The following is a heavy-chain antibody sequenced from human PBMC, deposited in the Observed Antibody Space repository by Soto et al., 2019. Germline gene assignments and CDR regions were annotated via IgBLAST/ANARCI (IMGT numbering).Heavy chain of an antibody. J-gene: IGHJ6*03. CDR1: GFTFSSYG. CDR2: ISYDGSNK. Sequence: GGSLRLSCAASGFTFSSYGMHWVRQAPGKGLEWVAVISYDGSNKYYADSVKGRFTISRDNSKNTLYLQMNSLRAEDTAVYYCAKDLYCSSTSCYSATQKTKKYYYYMDVWGKGTTVTVSS. V-gene: IGHV3-30*18. CDR3: AKDLYCSSTSCYSATQKTKKYYYYMDV. D-gene: IGHD2-2*01.